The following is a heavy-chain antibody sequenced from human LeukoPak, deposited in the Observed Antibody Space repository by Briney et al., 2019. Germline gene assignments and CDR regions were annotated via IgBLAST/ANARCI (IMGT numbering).Heavy chain of an antibody. CDR1: GFTFDDYA. CDR3: AKATYYDFWSGYPDY. CDR2: ISWNSGSI. Sequence: GGSLRLSCAASGFTFDDYAMHWVRQAPGKGLEWVSGISWNSGSIAYADSVKGRFTISRDNAKNPLYLQMNSLRAEDTALYYCAKATYYDFWSGYPDYWGQGTLVTVSS. D-gene: IGHD3-3*01. J-gene: IGHJ4*02. V-gene: IGHV3-9*01.